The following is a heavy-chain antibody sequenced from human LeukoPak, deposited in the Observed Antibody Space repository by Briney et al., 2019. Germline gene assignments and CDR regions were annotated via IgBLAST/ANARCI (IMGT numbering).Heavy chain of an antibody. CDR1: VFTFDDYG. V-gene: IGHV3-20*04. Sequence: GGSLRLSCAASVFTFDDYGMSWVRQAPGKGLEWVSNINWYGGSTGYADSVKGRFTISRDNAKKSLYLQMNSLRAEDTALYYCARDWVGISRNAFDIWGQGTMVTVSS. J-gene: IGHJ3*02. D-gene: IGHD2-21*01. CDR2: INWYGGST. CDR3: ARDWVGISRNAFDI.